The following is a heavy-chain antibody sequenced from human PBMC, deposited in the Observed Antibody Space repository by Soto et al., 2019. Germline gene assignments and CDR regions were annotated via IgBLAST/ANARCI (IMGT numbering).Heavy chain of an antibody. V-gene: IGHV3-74*02. CDR2: INSDGSVS. J-gene: IGHJ6*03. CDR1: GFTFRNYW. D-gene: IGHD2-15*01. Sequence: EVQLVESGGGLVQPGGSLRLSCAASGFTFRNYWMYWVRQAPGQGLEWVSRINSDGSVSSYADSVKGRLTISRDNVKNPLYLLNDSLRAEDTDVSYCARGDCVGGSCYSLAGSCYYYMDAWGKGTTVTVFS. CDR3: ARGDCVGGSCYSLAGSCYYYMDA.